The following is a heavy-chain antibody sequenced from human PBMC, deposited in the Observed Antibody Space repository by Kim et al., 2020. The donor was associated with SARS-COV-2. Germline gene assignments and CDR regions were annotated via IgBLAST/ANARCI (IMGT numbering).Heavy chain of an antibody. J-gene: IGHJ5*02. Sequence: GGSLRLSCTASGFTFGDYAMSWFRQAPGKGLEWVGFIRSKAYGGTTEYAASVKGRFTISRDDSKSIAYLQMNSLKTEDTAVYYCTRRPTYCSGGSCYPWGQGTLVTVSS. D-gene: IGHD2-15*01. CDR3: TRRPTYCSGGSCYP. CDR2: IRSKAYGGTT. V-gene: IGHV3-49*03. CDR1: GFTFGDYA.